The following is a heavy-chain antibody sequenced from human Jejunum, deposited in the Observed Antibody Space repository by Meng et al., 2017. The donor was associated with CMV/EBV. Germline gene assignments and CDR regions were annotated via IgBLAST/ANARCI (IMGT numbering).Heavy chain of an antibody. CDR3: ARDYGD. J-gene: IGHJ4*02. V-gene: IGHV3-72*01. D-gene: IGHD3-16*01. CDR1: GFTFSDHY. Sequence: LSFAASGFTFSDHYMDWVRQAPGKGLEWVGRTRNKANSYTTEYAASVKGRFIISRDGSKNSLYLQMNSLKIEDTAVYYCARDYGDWGQGTLVTVSS. CDR2: TRNKANSYTT.